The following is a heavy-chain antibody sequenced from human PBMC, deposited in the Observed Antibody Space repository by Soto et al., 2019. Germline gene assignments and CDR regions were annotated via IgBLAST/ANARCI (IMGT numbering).Heavy chain of an antibody. Sequence: GASVKVSCKASGYTFTSYGISWVRQAPGQGLEWMGWISAYNGNTNYAQKLQGRVTMTTDTSTSTAYMELRSLRSDDTAVYYCARGGYYGDTTEEFDPWGQGTLVTVPS. CDR1: GYTFTSYG. D-gene: IGHD4-17*01. CDR2: ISAYNGNT. V-gene: IGHV1-18*01. CDR3: ARGGYYGDTTEEFDP. J-gene: IGHJ5*02.